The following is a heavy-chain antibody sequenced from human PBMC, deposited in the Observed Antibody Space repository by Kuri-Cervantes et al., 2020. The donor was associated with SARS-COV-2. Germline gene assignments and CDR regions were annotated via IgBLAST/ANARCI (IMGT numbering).Heavy chain of an antibody. D-gene: IGHD5-24*01. Sequence: GGSLRLSCAASGVTFNHYAMSWVRQAPGKGLEWVSAISGSGSTIYYADSVKGRFTISRDNAKNSLYLQMNSLRAEDTAVYYCARDEAEVGWLQLGLDYWGQGTLVTVPQ. V-gene: IGHV3-11*04. J-gene: IGHJ4*02. CDR3: ARDEAEVGWLQLGLDY. CDR2: ISGSGSTI. CDR1: GVTFNHYA.